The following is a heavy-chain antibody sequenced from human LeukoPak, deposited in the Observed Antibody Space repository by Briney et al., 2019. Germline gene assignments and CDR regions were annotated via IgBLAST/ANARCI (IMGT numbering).Heavy chain of an antibody. CDR1: GYTFTSYA. V-gene: IGHV1-3*01. D-gene: IGHD5-18*01. CDR2: INAGNGST. CDR3: ARETKRGYSYGPWVY. Sequence: ASVKVSCKASGYTFTSYAMHWVRQAPGQRLEWMGWINAGNGSTKYSQKFQGRVTITRDTSASTAYMELSSLRSEDTAVYYCARETKRGYSYGPWVYWGQGTLVTVSS. J-gene: IGHJ4*02.